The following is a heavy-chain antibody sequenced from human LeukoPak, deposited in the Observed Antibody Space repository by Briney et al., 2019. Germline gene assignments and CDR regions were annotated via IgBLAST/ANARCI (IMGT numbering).Heavy chain of an antibody. CDR3: ASPYGSGSYYGPDYYYGMGV. Sequence: ASVKVSCKASGYTFTSYAMHWVRQAPGQRLEWMGWINAGNGNTKYSQKFQGRVTITRDTSASTAYMELSSLRSEDTAVYYCASPYGSGSYYGPDYYYGMGVWGKGTTVTVSS. D-gene: IGHD3-10*01. CDR1: GYTFTSYA. CDR2: INAGNGNT. J-gene: IGHJ6*04. V-gene: IGHV1-3*01.